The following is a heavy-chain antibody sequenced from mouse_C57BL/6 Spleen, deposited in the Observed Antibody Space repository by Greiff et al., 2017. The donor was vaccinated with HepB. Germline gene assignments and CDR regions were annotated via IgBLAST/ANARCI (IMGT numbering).Heavy chain of an antibody. Sequence: QVQLKQSGAELVRPGTSVKVSCKASGYAFTNYLIEWVKQRPGQGLEWIGVINPGSGGTNYNEKFKGKATLTADKSSSTAYMQLSSLTSEDSAVYFCARSPPFITTVVAPWDFDVWGTGTTVTVSS. CDR3: ARSPPFITTVVAPWDFDV. CDR1: GYAFTNYL. CDR2: INPGSGGT. D-gene: IGHD1-1*01. V-gene: IGHV1-54*01. J-gene: IGHJ1*03.